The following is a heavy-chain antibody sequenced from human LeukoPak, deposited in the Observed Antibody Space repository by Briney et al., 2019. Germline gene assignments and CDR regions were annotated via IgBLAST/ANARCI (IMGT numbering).Heavy chain of an antibody. CDR2: LSGSGGNT. D-gene: IGHD3-22*01. V-gene: IGHV3-23*01. J-gene: IGHJ4*02. CDR3: AKRGSYDSSRYHYYFDC. CDR1: GFTHGSSA. Sequence: GGSLRLSCGPSGFTHGSSAVRWVRPAPGEGMEWVLDLSGSGGNTYYADSVKGLFTFSRDNSKNTLYLQMNSLRADDTAVYYGAKRGSYDSSRYHYYFDCWGQRTLVTVSS.